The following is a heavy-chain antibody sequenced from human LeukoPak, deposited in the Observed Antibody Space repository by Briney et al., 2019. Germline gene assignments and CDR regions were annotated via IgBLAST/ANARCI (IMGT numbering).Heavy chain of an antibody. V-gene: IGHV3-33*06. J-gene: IGHJ4*02. Sequence: GRSLRLSCAASGFTFSRHPTHWVRQAPGKGLEWVAVIWYDGSNKYYADSVKGRFTISRDNSKNTLYLQMNSLRAEDTAVYYCAKDSPYCGGDCYFDYWGQGTLVTVSS. CDR2: IWYDGSNK. CDR1: GFTFSRHP. D-gene: IGHD2-21*02. CDR3: AKDSPYCGGDCYFDY.